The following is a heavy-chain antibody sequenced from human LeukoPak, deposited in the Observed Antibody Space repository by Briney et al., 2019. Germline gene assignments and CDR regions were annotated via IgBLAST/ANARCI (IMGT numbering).Heavy chain of an antibody. J-gene: IGHJ1*01. D-gene: IGHD5-12*01. CDR3: ARRRIPATITGSKLSSRFDT. Sequence: SETLSPTCAVYGESFVGYYWAWIRQPPGKGLEWIGEIDYTGSTNYNPSLKSRIKMSVDTSKNQFSVNLNSVTAADTAFYYCARRRIPATITGSKLSSRFDTWGQGTQVTVSS. CDR1: GESFVGYY. CDR2: IDYTGST. V-gene: IGHV4-34*01.